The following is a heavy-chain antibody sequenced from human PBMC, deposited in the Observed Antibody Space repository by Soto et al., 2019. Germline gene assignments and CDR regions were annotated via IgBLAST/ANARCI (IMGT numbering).Heavy chain of an antibody. J-gene: IGHJ6*02. CDR2: IYSGGRI. V-gene: IGHV3-53*01. CDR1: GFIVSTNH. D-gene: IGHD2-8*01. CDR3: AKGHTNENGHYSYYGMDV. Sequence: GGSLRLSCAASGFIVSTNHMIWVRQAPGKGLEWVSIIYSGGRIYNEDSVKGRFTISRDNSKNSVYLQVNSLRADDTAVYYCAKGHTNENGHYSYYGMDVWGQGTTVTVSS.